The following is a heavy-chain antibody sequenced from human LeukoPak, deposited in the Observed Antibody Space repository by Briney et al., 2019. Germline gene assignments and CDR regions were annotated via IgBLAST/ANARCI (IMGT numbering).Heavy chain of an antibody. J-gene: IGHJ6*02. Sequence: GGSLRLSCAASGFTFSSYAMHWVRQAPGKGLEWVTVISYDGSTTYYADSVKGRFTISRDNSKNTVYLQMNSLRAEDTAVYYCARESMTYYVYYYYGMDVWGQGTTVTVSS. D-gene: IGHD3-10*02. V-gene: IGHV3-30*04. CDR3: ARESMTYYVYYYYGMDV. CDR2: ISYDGSTT. CDR1: GFTFSSYA.